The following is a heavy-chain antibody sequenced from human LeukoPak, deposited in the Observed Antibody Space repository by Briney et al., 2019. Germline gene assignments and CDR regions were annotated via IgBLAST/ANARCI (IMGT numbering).Heavy chain of an antibody. D-gene: IGHD3-22*01. CDR2: ISSSSSYI. CDR3: AREGSYYDSSGYRTT. CDR1: GFTFSSYS. Sequence: GGSLRLSCAASGFTFSSYSMNWVRQAPGKGLEWVSSISSSSSYIYYADSVKGRFTISRDNAKNSLYLQMNSLTAEDTAVYYCAREGSYYDSSGYRTTWGQGTLVTVSS. V-gene: IGHV3-21*01. J-gene: IGHJ5*02.